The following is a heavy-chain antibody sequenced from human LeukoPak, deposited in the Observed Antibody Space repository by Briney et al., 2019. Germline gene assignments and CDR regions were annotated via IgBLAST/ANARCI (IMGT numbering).Heavy chain of an antibody. D-gene: IGHD3-3*01. V-gene: IGHV3-74*01. CDR2: IKGDGIST. CDR3: AKDHYWSIDY. Sequence: PGGSLRLSCAVSGFDFSSNWMHWVRHAPGQGLVWVSRIKGDGISTNYADSVKGRFTISRDIAKNTLCLQMNSLRAEDTGVYYCAKDHYWSIDYWGRGTLVTVSS. J-gene: IGHJ4*02. CDR1: GFDFSSNW.